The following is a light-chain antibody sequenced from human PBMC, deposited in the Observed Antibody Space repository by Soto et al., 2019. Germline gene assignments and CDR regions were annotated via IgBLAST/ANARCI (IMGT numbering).Light chain of an antibody. Sequence: QSALTQPASVSGSPGQAITISCTGTSSDVGGYTYVSWYQQHPGKAPKFIIYDVSNRPSGVSNRFSGSKSGNTASLTPSGLQAEDEADYYCSSYTTSNTRQIVFGTGTKLTVL. CDR3: SSYTTSNTRQIV. CDR2: DVS. V-gene: IGLV2-14*01. CDR1: SSDVGGYTY. J-gene: IGLJ1*01.